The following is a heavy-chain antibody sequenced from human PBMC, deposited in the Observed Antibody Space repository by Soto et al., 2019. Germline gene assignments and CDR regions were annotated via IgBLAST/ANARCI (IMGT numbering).Heavy chain of an antibody. D-gene: IGHD6-13*01. Sequence: EVQLWESGGGLVQPGGSLRLSCAASGFTFNNYAMNWVRQAPGKGLEWVSSISGSGGSTYYADSVKGRFTISRDNSKNTRYLQMYSLRAEDTAVYYCAKGALGSSSWYDFDYWGQGTLVTVSS. CDR1: GFTFNNYA. CDR2: ISGSGGST. CDR3: AKGALGSSSWYDFDY. J-gene: IGHJ4*02. V-gene: IGHV3-23*01.